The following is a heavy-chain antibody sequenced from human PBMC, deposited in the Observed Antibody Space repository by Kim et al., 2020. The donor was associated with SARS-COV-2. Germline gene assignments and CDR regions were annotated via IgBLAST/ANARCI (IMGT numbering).Heavy chain of an antibody. J-gene: IGHJ6*02. V-gene: IGHV3-21*01. CDR3: ARVWFGELLSPYYYYGMDV. CDR2: ISSSSSYI. CDR1: GFTFSSYS. Sequence: GGSLRLSCAASGFTFSSYSMNWVRQAPGKGLEWVSSISSSSSYIYYADSVKGRFTISRDNAKNSLYLQMNSLRAEDTAVYYCARVWFGELLSPYYYYGMDVWGQGTTVTVSS. D-gene: IGHD3-10*01.